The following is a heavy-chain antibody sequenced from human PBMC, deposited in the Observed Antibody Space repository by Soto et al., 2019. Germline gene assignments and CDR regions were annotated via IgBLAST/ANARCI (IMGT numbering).Heavy chain of an antibody. CDR1: GFIFNTYT. CDR3: ASRLLGYCSSTSCYHPRTYGMDV. CDR2: ISGNGGTT. D-gene: IGHD2-2*01. J-gene: IGHJ6*02. V-gene: IGHV3-23*01. Sequence: EVQLLESGGGLVQPGGSLRLSCAASGFIFNTYTMSWVRQAPGKGLEWVSSISGNGGTTFYADSVKGRFTVSRDNSDNTLYLQMSSLRSEDTAVYYCASRLLGYCSSTSCYHPRTYGMDVWGQGTTVTVSS.